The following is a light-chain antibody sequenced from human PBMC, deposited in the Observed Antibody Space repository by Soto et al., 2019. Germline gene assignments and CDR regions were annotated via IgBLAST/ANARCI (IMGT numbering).Light chain of an antibody. V-gene: IGLV2-14*01. CDR2: EVT. Sequence: QSVLTQPASVSGSPGESITISCTGTSGDIGSYNRVYWYQQHPGKAPKLIIYEVTERPSGVSNRFSGSKSGNTASLTISGLQAEDEAEYYCSSYTNFNTRACVFGTGTKVTVL. J-gene: IGLJ1*01. CDR3: SSYTNFNTRACV. CDR1: SGDIGSYNR.